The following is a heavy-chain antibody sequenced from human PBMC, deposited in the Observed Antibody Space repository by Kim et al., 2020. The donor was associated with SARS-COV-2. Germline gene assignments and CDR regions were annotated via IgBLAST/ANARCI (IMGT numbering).Heavy chain of an antibody. CDR2: NT. J-gene: IGHJ4*02. CDR3: ARDLFHTGFDY. D-gene: IGHD2-8*02. V-gene: IGHV1-3*01. Sequence: NTKFHQQCQGRVHFTRDTTANTAYMELRSLGSEDTAVYYCARDLFHTGFDYWGQGTLVAVSS.